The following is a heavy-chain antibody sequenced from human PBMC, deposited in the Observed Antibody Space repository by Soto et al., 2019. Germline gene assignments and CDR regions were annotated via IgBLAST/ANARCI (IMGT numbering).Heavy chain of an antibody. CDR3: AKGGYCSGTSCLCACDI. CDR2: ISWNSGSI. CDR1: GFIFDDYG. V-gene: IGHV3-9*01. J-gene: IGHJ3*02. D-gene: IGHD2-2*01. Sequence: EVQLVESGGGLVQPGRSLRLSCAASGFIFDDYGMHWVRQAPGKGLEWVSGISWNSGSIDYADSVKGRFTVSRDNAKNSLDLQMNSLRAEDTALYYCAKGGYCSGTSCLCACDIWGQGTMVTVSS.